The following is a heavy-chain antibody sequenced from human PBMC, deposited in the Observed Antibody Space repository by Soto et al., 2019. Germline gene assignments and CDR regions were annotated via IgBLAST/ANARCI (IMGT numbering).Heavy chain of an antibody. Sequence: EVQLVESGGGLVQPGGSLRLSCVASGFTFDYYWMHWVRQAPGEGLMWVSRLQTDGSHPDYADSVRGRFTISGDNAKNTLYLQMNVLIAADTAVYYCARGGDADYWGEGTLVTVST. CDR2: LQTDGSHP. CDR3: ARGGDADY. V-gene: IGHV3-74*01. J-gene: IGHJ4*02. CDR1: GFTFDYYW. D-gene: IGHD2-21*02.